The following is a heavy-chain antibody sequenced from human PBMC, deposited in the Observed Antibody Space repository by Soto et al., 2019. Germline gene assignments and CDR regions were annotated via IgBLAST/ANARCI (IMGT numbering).Heavy chain of an antibody. Sequence: ASVKVSCKASGCTFTSYYMHWVRQAPGQGLEWMGIINTSGGSTSYAQKFQGRVTMTRDTSTSTVYMELSSLRSEDTAVYYCASHYYGSGSYYNAFDIWGQGTMVTVSS. CDR3: ASHYYGSGSYYNAFDI. V-gene: IGHV1-46*01. CDR1: GCTFTSYY. J-gene: IGHJ3*02. D-gene: IGHD3-10*01. CDR2: INTSGGST.